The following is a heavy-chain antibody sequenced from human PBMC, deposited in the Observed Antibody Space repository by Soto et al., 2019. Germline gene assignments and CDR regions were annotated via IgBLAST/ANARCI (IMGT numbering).Heavy chain of an antibody. CDR1: GYTFTSYG. CDR2: ISAYNGNT. J-gene: IGHJ3*02. Sequence: QVQLVQSGAEVKKPGASVKVSCKASGYTFTSYGISWVRQAPGQGLEWMGWISAYNGNTNYAQKLQGRVTMTTDTSTSRAYMELRSLRSDDTAVYYWARGRGFWSGYSTDDDAFDIWGQGTMVTVSS. D-gene: IGHD3-3*01. CDR3: ARGRGFWSGYSTDDDAFDI. V-gene: IGHV1-18*01.